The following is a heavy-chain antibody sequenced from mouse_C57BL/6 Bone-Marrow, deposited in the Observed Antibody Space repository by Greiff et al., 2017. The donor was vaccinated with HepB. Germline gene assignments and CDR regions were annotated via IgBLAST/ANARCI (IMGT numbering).Heavy chain of an antibody. CDR2: ISNGGGST. CDR1: GFTFSDYY. Sequence: EVNLVESGGGLVQPGGSLKLSCAASGFTFSDYYMYWVRQTPEKRLEWVAYISNGGGSTYYPDTVKGRFTISRDNAKNTLYLQMSRLKSEDTAMYYCASYGPYAMDYWGQGTSVTVSS. CDR3: ASYGPYAMDY. V-gene: IGHV5-12*01. J-gene: IGHJ4*01. D-gene: IGHD1-1*01.